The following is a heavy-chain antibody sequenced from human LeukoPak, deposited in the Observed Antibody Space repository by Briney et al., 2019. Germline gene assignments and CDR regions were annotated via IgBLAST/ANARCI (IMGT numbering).Heavy chain of an antibody. Sequence: PSETLSLTCIVSGDSVSISYWSWIRQPPGKGLEWIGYIYYSGSTYYNPSLKSRVTISVDTSKNQFSLKLSSVTAADTAVYYCARASLKYYYDSSGYRYAFDIWGQGTMVTVSS. CDR3: ARASLKYYYDSSGYRYAFDI. D-gene: IGHD3-22*01. CDR2: IYYSGST. J-gene: IGHJ3*02. V-gene: IGHV4-30-4*01. CDR1: GDSVSISY.